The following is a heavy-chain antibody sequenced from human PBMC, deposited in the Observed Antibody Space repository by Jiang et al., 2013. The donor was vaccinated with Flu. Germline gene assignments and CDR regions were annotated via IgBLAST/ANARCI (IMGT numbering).Heavy chain of an antibody. V-gene: IGHV3-53*01. Sequence: QLLESGGGLIQPGGSLRLSCAASGFTVSSNYMSWVRQAPGKGLEWVSVIYSGGSTYYADSVKGRFIISRDNSKNTLYLQMNSLRAEDTAVYYCTRSRGREVRGVTLYYFDYWGQGTLVTVSS. CDR3: TRSRGREVRGVTLYYFDY. D-gene: IGHD3-10*01. J-gene: IGHJ4*02. CDR1: GFTVSSNY. CDR2: IYSGGST.